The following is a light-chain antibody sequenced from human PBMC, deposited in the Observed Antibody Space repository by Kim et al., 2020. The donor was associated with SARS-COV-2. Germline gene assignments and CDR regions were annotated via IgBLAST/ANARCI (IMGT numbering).Light chain of an antibody. J-gene: IGLJ2*01. Sequence: SSELTQDPAVSVALGQTVRITCQGDSLRSYYASWYQKKPGQAPILVIYGKNNRPSGIPDRFSGSASGNTASLTITGVQAEDEGDFYCNSRDSSGKHVVFG. CDR3: NSRDSSGKHVV. V-gene: IGLV3-19*01. CDR1: SLRSYY. CDR2: GKN.